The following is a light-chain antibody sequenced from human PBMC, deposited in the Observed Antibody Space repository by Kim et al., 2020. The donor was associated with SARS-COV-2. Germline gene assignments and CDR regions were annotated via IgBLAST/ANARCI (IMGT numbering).Light chain of an antibody. CDR3: QAWDRSTAV. Sequence: VSPGQTANITCSGDKLGDKYAFWYQQQPGQSPVLLIYQDTKRPSGIPERFSGSNSGITATLTISETQTMDEADYYCQAWDRSTAVFGGGTQLTV. J-gene: IGLJ3*02. CDR1: KLGDKY. V-gene: IGLV3-1*01. CDR2: QDT.